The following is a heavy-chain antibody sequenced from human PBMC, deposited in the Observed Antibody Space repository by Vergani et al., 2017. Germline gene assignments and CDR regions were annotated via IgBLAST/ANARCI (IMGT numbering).Heavy chain of an antibody. D-gene: IGHD3-22*01. V-gene: IGHV3-30*18. CDR1: GFTFSSYG. J-gene: IGHJ4*02. CDR2: ISYDGSNK. CDR3: AKALTDYYDSRGYDY. Sequence: QVQLVESGGGVVQPGRSLRLSCAASGFTFSSYGMHWVRQAPGKGLEWVAVISYDGSNKYYADSVKGRFTISRDNSKNTLYLQMNSLRAEDTDVYYCAKALTDYYDSRGYDYWGQGTLVTVSS.